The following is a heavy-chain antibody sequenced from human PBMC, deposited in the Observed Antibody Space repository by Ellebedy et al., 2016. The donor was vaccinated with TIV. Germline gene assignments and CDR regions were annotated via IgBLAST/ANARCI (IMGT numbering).Heavy chain of an antibody. CDR2: ISGSGGRT. Sequence: GGSLRLSXAASGITFTTYAMSWVRQGPEKGLEWVATISGSGGRTYYADSAKGRFTISRDNSRDTLYLQMNSLRAEETALYSCAMWPEGTRPYFTYWGQGSLVIVSS. J-gene: IGHJ4*02. V-gene: IGHV3-23*01. D-gene: IGHD2-21*01. CDR3: AMWPEGTRPYFTY. CDR1: GITFTTYA.